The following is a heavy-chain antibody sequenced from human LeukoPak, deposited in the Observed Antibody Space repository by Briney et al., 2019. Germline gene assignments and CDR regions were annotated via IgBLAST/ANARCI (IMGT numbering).Heavy chain of an antibody. V-gene: IGHV3-33*08. J-gene: IGHJ4*02. CDR3: ARDPPYGYNYQAARGYFDY. D-gene: IGHD5-24*01. CDR2: IWYDGSNK. Sequence: GGSLRLSCAASGFTFSNAWMSWVRQAPGKGLEWVAVIWYDGSNKYYADSVKGRFTISRDNSKNTLYLQMNSLRAEDTAVYYCARDPPYGYNYQAARGYFDYWGQGTLVTVSS. CDR1: GFTFSNAW.